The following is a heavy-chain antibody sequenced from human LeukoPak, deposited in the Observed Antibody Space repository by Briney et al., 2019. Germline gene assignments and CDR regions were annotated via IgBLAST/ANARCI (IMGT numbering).Heavy chain of an antibody. D-gene: IGHD2-15*01. J-gene: IGHJ4*02. CDR1: GFTFSSYG. Sequence: PGGSLRLSCAASGFTFSSYGMHWVRQAPGKGLEWVAVIWYDGSNKYYADSVKGRFTISRDNSKNTLYLQMNSLRTEDTALYYCVKTKGAGGSCFDYWGPGTLVTVSS. V-gene: IGHV3-30*02. CDR2: IWYDGSNK. CDR3: VKTKGAGGSCFDY.